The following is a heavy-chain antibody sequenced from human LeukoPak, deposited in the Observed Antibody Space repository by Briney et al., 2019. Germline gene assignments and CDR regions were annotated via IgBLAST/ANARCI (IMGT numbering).Heavy chain of an antibody. CDR3: ARDTDSRNWNGLFDH. J-gene: IGHJ4*02. V-gene: IGHV3-23*01. D-gene: IGHD6-13*01. Sequence: GALRLSCAASGFTFRNASMSWVRQAPGKGLEWVSAISGSGDNTYYADSVKGRFTISRDNSKNTLYLQMSSLRAEDTAVYYCARDTDSRNWNGLFDHWGQGTLVTVSS. CDR1: GFTFRNAS. CDR2: ISGSGDNT.